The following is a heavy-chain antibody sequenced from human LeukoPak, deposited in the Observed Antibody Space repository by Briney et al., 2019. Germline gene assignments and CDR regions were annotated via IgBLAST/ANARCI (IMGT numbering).Heavy chain of an antibody. J-gene: IGHJ4*02. CDR1: GFTFSSYA. Sequence: GGSLRLSCSASGFTFSSYAMHWVRQAPGKGLEYVSAISSNGGSTYYADSVKGRFTISRDNSKDTLYLQMSSLRAEGTAVYYCVSSGYSSGWFDYWGQGTLVTVSS. CDR3: VSSGYSSGWFDY. CDR2: ISSNGGST. V-gene: IGHV3-64D*06. D-gene: IGHD6-19*01.